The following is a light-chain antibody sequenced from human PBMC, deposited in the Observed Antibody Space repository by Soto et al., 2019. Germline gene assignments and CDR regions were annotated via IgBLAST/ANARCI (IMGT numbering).Light chain of an antibody. CDR1: SSNIGTGYE. J-gene: IGLJ1*01. Sequence: QSVLTQPRSVSGAPGQSVTISCTGSSSNIGTGYEVQWYQQLPGTVPRLLIFGNRNRTSGVPDRFSGSKSGASAFLAITGLQADDEADYYCQSYDTRLYYVFGSGTKVTVL. CDR3: QSYDTRLYYV. CDR2: GNR. V-gene: IGLV1-40*01.